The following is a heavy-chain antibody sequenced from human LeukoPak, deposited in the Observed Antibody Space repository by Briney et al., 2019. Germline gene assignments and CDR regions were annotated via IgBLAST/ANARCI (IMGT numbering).Heavy chain of an antibody. CDR3: ATAPRVVGYYYGMDV. V-gene: IGHV1-24*01. CDR2: FDPEDGET. CDR1: GYTFTSYY. D-gene: IGHD3-3*01. J-gene: IGHJ6*02. Sequence: ASVKVSCKASGYTFTSYYMHWVRQAPGKGLEWMGGFDPEDGETIYAQKFQGRVTMTEDTSTDTAYMELSSLRSEDTAVYYCATAPRVVGYYYGMDVWGQGTTVTVSS.